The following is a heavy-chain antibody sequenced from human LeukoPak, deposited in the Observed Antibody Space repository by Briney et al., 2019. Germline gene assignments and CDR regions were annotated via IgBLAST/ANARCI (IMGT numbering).Heavy chain of an antibody. CDR3: ASSAIAVAAHWYWFDP. V-gene: IGHV3-21*01. CDR2: ISSSSSYI. Sequence: GGSLRLSCAASGFTLSSYSMNWVRQAPGKGLEWVSSISSSSSYIYYADSVKGRFTISRDNAKNSLYLQMNSLRAEDTAVYYCASSAIAVAAHWYWFDPWGQGTLVTVSS. D-gene: IGHD6-19*01. J-gene: IGHJ5*02. CDR1: GFTLSSYS.